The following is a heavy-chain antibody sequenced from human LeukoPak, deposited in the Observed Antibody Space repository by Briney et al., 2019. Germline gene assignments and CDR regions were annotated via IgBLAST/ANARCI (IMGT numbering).Heavy chain of an antibody. CDR3: AKAPKYYYDSSGYYYHY. J-gene: IGHJ4*02. D-gene: IGHD3-22*01. V-gene: IGHV3-23*01. Sequence: GGSLRLSFAASGFTFSSYWMSWVGQAPGKGLEWVSAISGSGGSTYYADSVKGRFTISRDNSKNTLYLQMNSLRAEDTAVYYCAKAPKYYYDSSGYYYHYWGQGTLVTVSS. CDR2: ISGSGGST. CDR1: GFTFSSYW.